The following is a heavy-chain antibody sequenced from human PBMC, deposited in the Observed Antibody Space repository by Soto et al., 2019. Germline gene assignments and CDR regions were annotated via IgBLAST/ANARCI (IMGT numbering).Heavy chain of an antibody. Sequence: HPGGSLRLSCAASGFTVSSNYMSWVRQAPGKGLEWVSVIYSGGSTYYADSVKGRFTISRDNSKNTLYLQMNSLRAEDTAVYYCARGNLNSDYYGMDVWGQGTTVTVSS. J-gene: IGHJ6*02. CDR2: IYSGGST. D-gene: IGHD1-1*01. CDR1: GFTVSSNY. V-gene: IGHV3-66*01. CDR3: ARGNLNSDYYGMDV.